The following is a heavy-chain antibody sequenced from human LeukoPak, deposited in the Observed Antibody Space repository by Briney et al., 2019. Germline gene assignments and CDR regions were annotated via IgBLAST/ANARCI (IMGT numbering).Heavy chain of an antibody. CDR1: GFTVSSKY. V-gene: IGHV3-53*01. Sequence: GGSLRLSCAASGFTVSSKYMSWVRQAPGKGLEWVSSISSTGGTTYYADSVKGRFTISRDTSKNTVSLQMNSLRAEDTAVYYCAGDKTTGGWYEFDYWGQGTLVTVS. J-gene: IGHJ4*02. CDR3: AGDKTTGGWYEFDY. CDR2: ISSTGGTT. D-gene: IGHD6-19*01.